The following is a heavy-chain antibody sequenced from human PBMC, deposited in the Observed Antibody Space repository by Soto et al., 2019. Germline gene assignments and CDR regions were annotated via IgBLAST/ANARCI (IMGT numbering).Heavy chain of an antibody. CDR2: VYYSGST. CDR1: GGSVTLTSCY. J-gene: IGHJ6*03. Sequence: TSETLSLTCSVSGGSVTLTSCYWGWIRQPPGKGLEWIGNVYYSGSTNYNPSLKSRVTISVDTSKNRFSLNVKSATAADTAVYYCARAVFSSILYIDFWGQGATVTVSS. D-gene: IGHD3-10*01. V-gene: IGHV4-39*07. CDR3: ARAVFSSILYIDF.